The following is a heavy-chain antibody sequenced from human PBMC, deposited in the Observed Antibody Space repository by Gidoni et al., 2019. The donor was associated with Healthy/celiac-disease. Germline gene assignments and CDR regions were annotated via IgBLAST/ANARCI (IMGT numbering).Heavy chain of an antibody. Sequence: EVQLVESGGGLVQPGGYLRLSCAASGFTFSSYWMHWVRQAPGKGLVWVSRINSEGSSTSDADSVKGRFTISRDNAKNTLYLQMNSLRAEDTAVYYCASPIYVDTDYGMDVWGQGTTVTVSS. CDR1: GFTFSSYW. V-gene: IGHV3-74*02. CDR3: ASPIYVDTDYGMDV. CDR2: INSEGSST. D-gene: IGHD5-18*01. J-gene: IGHJ6*02.